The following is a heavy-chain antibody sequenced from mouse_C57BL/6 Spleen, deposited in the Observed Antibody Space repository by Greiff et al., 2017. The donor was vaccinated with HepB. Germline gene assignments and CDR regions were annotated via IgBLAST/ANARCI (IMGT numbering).Heavy chain of an antibody. D-gene: IGHD2-4*01. J-gene: IGHJ3*01. CDR1: GYTFTSNW. CDR2: MDPSDSYT. V-gene: IGHV1-69*01. Sequence: VQLQQSGAEFVLPGASVKLSGKASGYTFTSNWMHWVKQRPEQGLEWIGEMDPSDSYTNYNQKFKGKSTLTLDKSSSTAYMQLSSLTSEDSAVYYCARSGDYDWFAYWGQGTLVTVSA. CDR3: ARSGDYDWFAY.